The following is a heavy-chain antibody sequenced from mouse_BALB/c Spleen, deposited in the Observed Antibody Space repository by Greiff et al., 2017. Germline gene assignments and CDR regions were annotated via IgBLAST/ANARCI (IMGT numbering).Heavy chain of an antibody. Sequence: EVKLQESGPGLVKPSQSLSLTCTVTGYSITSDYAWNWIRQFPGNKLEWMGYISYSGSTSYNPSLKSRISITRDTSKNQFFLQLNSVTTEDTATYYCASMITRYYAMDYWGQGTSVTVSS. J-gene: IGHJ4*01. V-gene: IGHV3-2*02. D-gene: IGHD2-4*01. CDR1: GYSITSDYA. CDR2: ISYSGST. CDR3: ASMITRYYAMDY.